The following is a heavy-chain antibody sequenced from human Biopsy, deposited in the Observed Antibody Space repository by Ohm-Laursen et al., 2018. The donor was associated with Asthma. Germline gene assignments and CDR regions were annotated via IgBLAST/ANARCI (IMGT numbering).Heavy chain of an antibody. Sequence: SLRLSCAASGFTFSIYDIHWVRQAPGKGLEWVAVISYDGGNKFYGDSVKGQFTLSRDNSRNTLYLQMNSLRVEDTAIYYCARTHERWTSIQDDALDIWGQGTMVSVSS. CDR2: ISYDGGNK. D-gene: IGHD4-23*01. CDR3: ARTHERWTSIQDDALDI. CDR1: GFTFSIYD. J-gene: IGHJ3*02. V-gene: IGHV3-30*03.